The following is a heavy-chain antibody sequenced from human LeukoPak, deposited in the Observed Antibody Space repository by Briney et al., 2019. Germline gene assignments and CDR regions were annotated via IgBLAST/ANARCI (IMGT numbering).Heavy chain of an antibody. CDR1: GYTLTEFS. CDR2: FDPEDGET. D-gene: IGHD3-22*01. CDR3: ATSAVRRAPMYYFDY. Sequence: GASVKVSCKVSGYTLTEFSMHWVRQAPGKGLEWMGGFDPEDGETIYAQKFQGRVTMAEDTSTDTAYMELSSLRSEDTAVYYCATSAVRRAPMYYFDYWGQGTLVTVSS. V-gene: IGHV1-24*01. J-gene: IGHJ4*02.